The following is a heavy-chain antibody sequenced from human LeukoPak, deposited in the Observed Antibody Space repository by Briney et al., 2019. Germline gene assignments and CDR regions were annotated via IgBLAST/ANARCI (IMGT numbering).Heavy chain of an antibody. Sequence: GGTLRLSCAASGFTFSSYGMSWVRQAPGKGLEWVSAISGSGGSTYYADSVKGRFTISRDNSKNTLYLQMNSLRAEDTAVYYCARGVQLWSFFDYWGQGTLVTVSS. CDR2: ISGSGGST. CDR1: GFTFSSYG. V-gene: IGHV3-23*01. D-gene: IGHD5-18*01. CDR3: ARGVQLWSFFDY. J-gene: IGHJ4*02.